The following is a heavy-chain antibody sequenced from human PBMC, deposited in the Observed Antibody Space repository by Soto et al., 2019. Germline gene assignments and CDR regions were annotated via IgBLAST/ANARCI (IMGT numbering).Heavy chain of an antibody. CDR3: ARRKLEPGFWKRPIDY. V-gene: IGHV3-64*04. J-gene: IGHJ4*02. Sequence: PGGSLRLSCAASGFTFSSYAMHWVRQAPGKGLEYVSAISSNGGSTYYADSVKGRFTISRDNSKNTLYLQMNSLRAEDTAVYYCARRKLEPGFWKRPIDYWGQGTLVTVSS. CDR2: ISSNGGST. CDR1: GFTFSSYA. D-gene: IGHD1-1*01.